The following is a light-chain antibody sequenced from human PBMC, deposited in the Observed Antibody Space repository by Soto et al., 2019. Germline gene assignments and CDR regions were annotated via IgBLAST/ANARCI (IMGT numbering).Light chain of an antibody. Sequence: QAVVTQPPSVSAAPGQKVTISCSGSSSNIGNNYVSWYQQLPGTAPKLLIYDNNKRPSGIPDRSSGSKSGTSATLGITGLQTGDEADYYCGTWDSSLSAYVFGTGTKLTVL. J-gene: IGLJ1*01. V-gene: IGLV1-51*01. CDR2: DNN. CDR3: GTWDSSLSAYV. CDR1: SSNIGNNY.